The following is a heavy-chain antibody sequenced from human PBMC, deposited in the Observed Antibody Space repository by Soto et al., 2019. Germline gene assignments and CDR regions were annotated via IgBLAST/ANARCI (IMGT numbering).Heavy chain of an antibody. Sequence: EVQLVESGGGLIQPGGSLRLSCAASGFTVSSNYMSWVRQAPGKGLEWVSVIYSGGSTYYADSVKGRFTISRDNSKNTLYLQMNSLRAEDTAVYYCARGIANYYDTRDYWGQGTLVTVSS. D-gene: IGHD3-22*01. V-gene: IGHV3-53*01. CDR2: IYSGGST. CDR3: ARGIANYYDTRDY. J-gene: IGHJ4*02. CDR1: GFTVSSNY.